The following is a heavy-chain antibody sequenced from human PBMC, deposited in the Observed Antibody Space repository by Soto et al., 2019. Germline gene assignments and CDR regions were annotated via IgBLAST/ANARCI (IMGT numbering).Heavy chain of an antibody. J-gene: IGHJ6*02. CDR1: GGSFSSYY. CDR3: ARGPRGYVYYHGMDV. CDR2: VTPRGTS. Sequence: QVQLQQWGARLLKPSETLSLTCAVYGGSFSSYYWSWVRQPPGKGLEWIGEVTPRGTSNYNPSLKSRVTISKDTSKNQFSLNLSSVTAADTAVYYCARGPRGYVYYHGMDVWGQGTTVTVSS. D-gene: IGHD3-16*01. V-gene: IGHV4-34*01.